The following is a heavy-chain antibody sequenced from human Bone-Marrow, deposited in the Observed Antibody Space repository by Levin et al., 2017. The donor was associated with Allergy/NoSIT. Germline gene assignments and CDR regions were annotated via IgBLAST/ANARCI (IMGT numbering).Heavy chain of an antibody. Sequence: GGSLRLSCASSGFTFSGYWMAWVRQAPGKGLEWVANINRDGGDGYYVDSVKGRFTISRDNARNSLDLQMNSLRVEDTAVYYCVGNGAWSFEFWGQGTLVTVSS. CDR1: GFTFSGYW. J-gene: IGHJ4*02. V-gene: IGHV3-7*02. CDR3: VGNGAWSFEF. D-gene: IGHD2-8*01. CDR2: INRDGGDG.